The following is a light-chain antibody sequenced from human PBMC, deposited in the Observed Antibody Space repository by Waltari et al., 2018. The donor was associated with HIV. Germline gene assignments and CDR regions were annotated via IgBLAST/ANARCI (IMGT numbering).Light chain of an antibody. CDR3: AVWDNSLSAQV. J-gene: IGLJ3*02. V-gene: IGLV1-47*01. CDR1: SSNIAHNY. CDR2: WNT. Sequence: QSVLTQSPSIPATPGQSVSLSSSGTSSNIAHNYVSWYQQVPGTTPKLLIFWNTQRPSWVSDRCSGSVSGTSASLAISGLRSDDEANYYCAVWDNSLSAQVFGGGTTLTVL.